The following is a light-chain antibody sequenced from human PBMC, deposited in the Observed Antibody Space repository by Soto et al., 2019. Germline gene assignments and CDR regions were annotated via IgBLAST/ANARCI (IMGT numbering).Light chain of an antibody. CDR2: DAS. Sequence: DILMTQSTSSLSASVGDRVTITCQASQHISNYLNWYQQKPGKAPKLLISDASNLETGVASRFSGSGSGTDFTLTISSLQSEDIATYSCPQYNNPPLTFGGGTKVDIK. CDR3: PQYNNPPLT. V-gene: IGKV1-33*01. J-gene: IGKJ4*02. CDR1: QHISNY.